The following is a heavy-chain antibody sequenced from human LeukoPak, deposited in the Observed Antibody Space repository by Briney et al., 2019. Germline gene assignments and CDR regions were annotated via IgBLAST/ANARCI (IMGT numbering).Heavy chain of an antibody. D-gene: IGHD3-10*01. V-gene: IGHV3-15*01. Sequence: GGSLRLSCAGSGFTLSEAWMSWVRQTPGKGLEWLARIKRKSDGETVDYIKPVKGRFSISRDDSKNMLYLQMNSLKTEDTAVYYCTTDLVNWGQGTLVTVSS. CDR1: GFTLSEAW. CDR2: IKRKSDGETV. J-gene: IGHJ4*02. CDR3: TTDLVN.